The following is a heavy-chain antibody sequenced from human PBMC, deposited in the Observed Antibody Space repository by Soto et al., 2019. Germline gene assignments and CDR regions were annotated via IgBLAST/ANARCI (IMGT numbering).Heavy chain of an antibody. D-gene: IGHD2-2*01. CDR3: AKPIGYCSSTSCHRDAFDI. V-gene: IGHV3-23*01. CDR1: GFTFSSYA. Sequence: EVQLLESGGGLVQPGGSLRLSCAASGFTFSSYAMSWVRQAPGKGLVWVSAISGSGGSTYYADSVKGRFTISRDNSKNTMYLQMNSLRAEDTAVYYCAKPIGYCSSTSCHRDAFDIWGQGTMVTVSS. J-gene: IGHJ3*02. CDR2: ISGSGGST.